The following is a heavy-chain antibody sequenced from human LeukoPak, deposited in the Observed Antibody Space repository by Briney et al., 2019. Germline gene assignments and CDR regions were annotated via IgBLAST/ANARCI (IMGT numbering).Heavy chain of an antibody. CDR1: GYSFTSYW. D-gene: IGHD4-17*01. CDR3: ARQTSDYDLDY. V-gene: IGHV5-51*01. CDR2: IYPGDSDT. Sequence: GESLEISCKGSGYSFTSYWIGWVRPLPGKGLEWMGIIYPGDSDTRYSPSFQGQVTISADKSISTAHLQLSSLKASDTAMYYCARQTSDYDLDYWGQGTLVTVSS. J-gene: IGHJ4*02.